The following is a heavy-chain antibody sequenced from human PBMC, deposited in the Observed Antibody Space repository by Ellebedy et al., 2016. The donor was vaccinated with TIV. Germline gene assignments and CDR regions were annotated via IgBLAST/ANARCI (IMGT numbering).Heavy chain of an antibody. Sequence: GESLKISXAASGFTFSSFGMHWVRQAPGKGLEWVALVSHDGNKYYAESVKGRFTVSRDNSKNTLNLRMNSLRAEDSAVYYCAKVDPRYGVAPFDSWGQGTLVIVSS. D-gene: IGHD3-3*01. CDR1: GFTFSSFG. CDR2: VSHDGNK. J-gene: IGHJ4*02. V-gene: IGHV3-30*18. CDR3: AKVDPRYGVAPFDS.